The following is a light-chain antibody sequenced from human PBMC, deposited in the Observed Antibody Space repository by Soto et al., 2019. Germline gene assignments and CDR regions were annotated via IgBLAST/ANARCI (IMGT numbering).Light chain of an antibody. J-gene: IGLJ1*01. CDR2: EVT. V-gene: IGLV2-8*01. CDR3: SSYAGTNRV. CDR1: SGDVGANNY. Sequence: QSALTQPPSASGSPGQSVTISCTGTSGDVGANNYVSWYQQHPGKAPNLMIYEVTKRPSGVPDRFSGSKSGNTASLTVSGLQAEDEADYYCSSYAGTNRVFGTGTKLTVL.